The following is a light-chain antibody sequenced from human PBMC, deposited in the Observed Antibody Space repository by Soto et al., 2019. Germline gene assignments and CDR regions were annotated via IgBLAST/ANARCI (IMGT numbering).Light chain of an antibody. CDR2: EVS. Sequence: QSALTQPASVSGSPGQSITISCIGTNSDVGRYKYVSWCQQHPGKAPKLLIYEVSNRPSGVSDRFSGSKSGNTASLTISGLQAEDEADYYCSSYTNTIPPYGFGTATKVTVL. V-gene: IGLV2-14*01. J-gene: IGLJ1*01. CDR3: SSYTNTIPPYG. CDR1: NSDVGRYKY.